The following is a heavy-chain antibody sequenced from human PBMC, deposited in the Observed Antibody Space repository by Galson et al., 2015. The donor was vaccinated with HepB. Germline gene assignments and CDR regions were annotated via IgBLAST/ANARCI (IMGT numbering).Heavy chain of an antibody. V-gene: IGHV4-39*01. Sequence: SETLSLTCTVSGGSISSNSYYWGWIRQPPGKGLEWIGSIYFSGSTYYNPSLRSRVTISVDTSKNQFSLKLSSVTAAETAMYYCARTSYCGTTSCYFSGTYNFDSWGQGTLVTVSS. J-gene: IGHJ4*02. CDR3: ARTSYCGTTSCYFSGTYNFDS. CDR2: IYFSGST. CDR1: GGSISSNSYY. D-gene: IGHD2-2*01.